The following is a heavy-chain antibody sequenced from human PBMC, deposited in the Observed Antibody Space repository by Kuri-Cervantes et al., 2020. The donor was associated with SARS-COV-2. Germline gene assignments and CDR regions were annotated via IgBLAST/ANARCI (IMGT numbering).Heavy chain of an antibody. V-gene: IGHV4-59*01. Sequence: ESLKISCTVSGGSISSYYWSWIRQPPGKGLEWIGYIYYSGSTNYNPSLKSRVTISVGTSKNQFSLKLSSVTAADTAVYYCASGYSIDYWGQGTLVTVSS. CDR2: IYYSGST. D-gene: IGHD3-22*01. CDR3: ASGYSIDY. J-gene: IGHJ4*02. CDR1: GGSISSYY.